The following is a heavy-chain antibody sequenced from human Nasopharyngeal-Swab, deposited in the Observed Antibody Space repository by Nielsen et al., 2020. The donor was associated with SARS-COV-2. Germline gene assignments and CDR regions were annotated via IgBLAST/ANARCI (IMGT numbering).Heavy chain of an antibody. V-gene: IGHV3-23*03. J-gene: IGHJ4*02. CDR2: IYSGGSST. CDR1: GFTFSSYA. D-gene: IGHD3-16*01. CDR3: AKDQGGYYDC. Sequence: GGPLRLSCAASGFTFSSYAMSWVRQAPGKGLEWVSVIYSGGSSTYYVDSVKGRFTISRDNAKNTLYLQMNSLRAEDTAVYYCAKDQGGYYDCWGQGTLVTVSS.